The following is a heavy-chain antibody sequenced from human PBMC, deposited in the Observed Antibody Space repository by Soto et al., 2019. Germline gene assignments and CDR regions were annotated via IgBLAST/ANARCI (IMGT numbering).Heavy chain of an antibody. CDR3: ARGGRSSGWYNSYYYYGMDV. V-gene: IGHV4-34*01. J-gene: IGHJ6*02. Sequence: SETLSLTCAVYGGSFSGYHWSWIRQPPGKGLEWIGEINHSGSTNYNPSLKSRVTISVDTSKNQFSLKLSSVTAADTAVYYCARGGRSSGWYNSYYYYGMDVWGQGTTVTVSS. D-gene: IGHD6-19*01. CDR2: INHSGST. CDR1: GGSFSGYH.